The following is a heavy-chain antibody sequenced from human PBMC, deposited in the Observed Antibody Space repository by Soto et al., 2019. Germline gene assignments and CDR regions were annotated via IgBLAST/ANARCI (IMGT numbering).Heavy chain of an antibody. CDR3: ARDRGYCSSTSCPDDYNWFDP. J-gene: IGHJ5*02. V-gene: IGHV1-3*01. CDR1: GYTFTSYA. Sequence: ASVKVSFKASGYTFTSYAMHWVRQAPGQRLEWMGWINAGNGNTKYSQKFQGRVTITRDTSASTAYMELSSLRSEDTAVYYCARDRGYCSSTSCPDDYNWFDPWGQGTLVTVSS. D-gene: IGHD2-2*01. CDR2: INAGNGNT.